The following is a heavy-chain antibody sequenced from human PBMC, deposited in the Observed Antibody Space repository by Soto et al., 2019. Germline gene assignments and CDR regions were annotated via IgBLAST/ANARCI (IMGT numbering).Heavy chain of an antibody. J-gene: IGHJ4*02. CDR1: GGTFSSYT. V-gene: IGHV1-69*04. Sequence: ASVKLSCKASGGTFSSYTISWVRQAPGQGLEWMGRIIPILGIANYAQKFQGRVTITADKSTSTAYMELSSLRSEDTAVYYCARDSGYYDSSGYWDYWGQGTLVTVSS. CDR3: ARDSGYYDSSGYWDY. D-gene: IGHD3-22*01. CDR2: IIPILGIA.